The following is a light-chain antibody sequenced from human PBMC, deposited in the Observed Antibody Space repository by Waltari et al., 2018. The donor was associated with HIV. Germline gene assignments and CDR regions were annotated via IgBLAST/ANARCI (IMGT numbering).Light chain of an antibody. CDR3: SSYRGDSRVL. J-gene: IGLJ2*01. CDR2: EVK. CDR1: NFDLGGFNY. Sequence: QSALTQPPSASGSPGQSVTISCTGTNFDLGGFNYVSWYQKHPDKAPRLIIFEVKKRPSGVPDRFSGSISRNTASLTVSGLQAEDEADYFCSSYRGDSRVLFGGGTKLTVL. V-gene: IGLV2-8*01.